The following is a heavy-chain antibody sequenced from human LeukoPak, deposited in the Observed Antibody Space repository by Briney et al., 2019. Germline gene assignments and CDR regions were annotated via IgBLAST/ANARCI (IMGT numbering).Heavy chain of an antibody. CDR2: ISSSSSYI. CDR3: ARNYYDSSGYYYPFNYYYYYYMDV. J-gene: IGHJ6*03. CDR1: GFTFSSYS. V-gene: IGHV3-21*01. D-gene: IGHD3-22*01. Sequence: GGSRRLSCAASGFTFSSYSMNWVRQAPGKGLEWVSSISSSSSYIYYADSVKGRFTISRDNAKNSLYLQMNSLRAEDTAVYYCARNYYDSSGYYYPFNYYYYYYMDVWGKGTTVTVSS.